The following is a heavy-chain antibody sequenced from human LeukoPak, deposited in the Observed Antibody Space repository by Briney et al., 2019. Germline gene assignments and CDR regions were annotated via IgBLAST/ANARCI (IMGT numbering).Heavy chain of an antibody. Sequence: GGSLRLSCAASGFTFSSYAMSWVRQAPRKGLEWVSAISGSGGSTYYADSVKGRFTISRDNSKNTLYLQMNSLRAEDTAVYYCAKVSSGYSYYIDYWGQGTLVTVSS. CDR3: AKVSSGYSYYIDY. J-gene: IGHJ4*02. CDR1: GFTFSSYA. D-gene: IGHD5-18*01. CDR2: ISGSGGST. V-gene: IGHV3-23*01.